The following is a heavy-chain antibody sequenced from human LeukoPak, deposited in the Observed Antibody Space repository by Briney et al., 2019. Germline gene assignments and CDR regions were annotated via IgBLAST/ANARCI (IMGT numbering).Heavy chain of an antibody. CDR1: GYTFTSYY. J-gene: IGHJ4*02. D-gene: IGHD6-19*01. V-gene: IGHV1-46*01. Sequence: ASVKVSCKASGYTFTSYYINCVRQAPGQGLEWMGIINPSGGSTNYAQKLQGRVTMTTDTSTSTAYMELRSLRSDDTVVYYCAREAGTSGWYYWGQGTPVTVSS. CDR3: AREAGTSGWYY. CDR2: INPSGGST.